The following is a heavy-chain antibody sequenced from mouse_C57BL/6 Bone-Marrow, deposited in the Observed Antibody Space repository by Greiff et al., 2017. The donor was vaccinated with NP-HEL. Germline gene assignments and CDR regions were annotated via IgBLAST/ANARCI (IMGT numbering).Heavy chain of an antibody. Sequence: VQRVESGAELVRPGTSVKVSCKASGYAFTNYLIEWVKQRPGQGLEWIGVINPGSGGTNYNEKFKGKATLTADKSSSTAYMQLSSLTSEDSAVYFCARGTGTGFAYWGQGTLVTVSA. J-gene: IGHJ3*01. CDR2: INPGSGGT. V-gene: IGHV1-54*01. D-gene: IGHD4-1*01. CDR3: ARGTGTGFAY. CDR1: GYAFTNYL.